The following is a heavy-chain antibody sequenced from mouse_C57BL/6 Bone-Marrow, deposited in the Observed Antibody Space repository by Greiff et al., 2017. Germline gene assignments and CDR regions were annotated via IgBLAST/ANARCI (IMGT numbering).Heavy chain of an antibody. Sequence: VQLQQPGAELVKPGASVKLSCKASGYTFTSYWMHWVKQRPGQGLEWIGMIHPNSGSTNYNEKFKSKATLTVAKSSSTAYMQLSSLTSEDSAVDVCAFDYPYAMDYWGQGTSVTVSS. J-gene: IGHJ4*01. CDR1: GYTFTSYW. CDR2: IHPNSGST. D-gene: IGHD2-4*01. V-gene: IGHV1-64*01. CDR3: AFDYPYAMDY.